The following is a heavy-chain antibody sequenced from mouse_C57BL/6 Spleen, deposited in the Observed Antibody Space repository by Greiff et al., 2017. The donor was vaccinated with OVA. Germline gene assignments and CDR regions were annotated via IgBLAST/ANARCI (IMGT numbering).Heavy chain of an antibody. Sequence: QVQLQQPGAELVKPGASVKLSCKASGYTFTSYWMHWVKQRPGQGLEWIGMIHPNSGSTNYNEKFKSKATLTVDKSSSTAYMQLSSLTSEDSAVYYGARRGVYYDSSYYFDYWGQGTTLTVSS. V-gene: IGHV1-64*01. J-gene: IGHJ2*01. CDR2: IHPNSGST. D-gene: IGHD2-4*01. CDR1: GYTFTSYW. CDR3: ARRGVYYDSSYYFDY.